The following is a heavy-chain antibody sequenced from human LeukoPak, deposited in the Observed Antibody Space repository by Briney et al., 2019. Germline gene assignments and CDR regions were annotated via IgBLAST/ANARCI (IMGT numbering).Heavy chain of an antibody. CDR3: ARLRGAMTPVTSDFDY. D-gene: IGHD4-17*01. J-gene: IGHJ4*02. CDR2: GFYSGSA. CDR1: GRSFSGSSYY. V-gene: IGHV4-39*01. Sequence: PSETLSLTCTLSGRSFSGSSYYWPWIRQPPGKGLEWIGSGFYSGSAYYNPSLKSRPTISVDTSKNQFSLDLSSVTAADTAVYYCARLRGAMTPVTSDFDYWGQGTLVTVSS.